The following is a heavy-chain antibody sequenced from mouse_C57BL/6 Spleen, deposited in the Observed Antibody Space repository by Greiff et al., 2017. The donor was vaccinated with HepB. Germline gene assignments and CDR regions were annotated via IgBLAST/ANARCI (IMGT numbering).Heavy chain of an antibody. CDR2: INPSNGGT. D-gene: IGHD1-1*01. CDR3: ARSRYGSSYWYFDV. CDR1: GYTFTSYW. Sequence: VKLQQPGTELVKPGASVKLSCKASGYTFTSYWMHWVKQRPGQGLEWIGNINPSNGGTNYNEKFKSKATLTVDKSSSTAYMQLSSLTSEDSAVYYCARSRYGSSYWYFDVWGTGTTVTVSS. J-gene: IGHJ1*03. V-gene: IGHV1-53*01.